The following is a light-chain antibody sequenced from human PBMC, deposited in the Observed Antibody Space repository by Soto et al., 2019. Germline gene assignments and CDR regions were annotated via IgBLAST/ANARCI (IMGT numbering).Light chain of an antibody. CDR1: QSVRSN. CDR3: QQYNTWPPIT. CDR2: GAS. Sequence: EIVMTQSPATLSVSPGERVPLSCRASQSVRSNLAWYQQKPGQAPRLLIYGASTRATGLPARFSGSGSGTDFTLTISSLQSEDFAVYYCQQYNTWPPITFGQGTRLE. V-gene: IGKV3-15*01. J-gene: IGKJ5*01.